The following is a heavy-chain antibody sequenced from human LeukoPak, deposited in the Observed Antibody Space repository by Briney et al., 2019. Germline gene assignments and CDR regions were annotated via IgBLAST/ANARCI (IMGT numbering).Heavy chain of an antibody. D-gene: IGHD2-2*02. V-gene: IGHV5-51*01. CDR2: IYSGDSDT. Sequence: GESLKISCKGSGYSFTSYWIGWVRQMPGKGLEWMGIIYSGDSDTRYSPSFQGQVTISADKSISTAYLQWSSLKASDTAMYYCARPGRCSSTSCYIGYWGQGTLVTVSS. J-gene: IGHJ4*02. CDR3: ARPGRCSSTSCYIGY. CDR1: GYSFTSYW.